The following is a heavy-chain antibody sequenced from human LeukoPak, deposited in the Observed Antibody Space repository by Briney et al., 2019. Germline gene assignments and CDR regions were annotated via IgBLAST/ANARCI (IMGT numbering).Heavy chain of an antibody. Sequence: ASVKVSCKASGYTFTGYYMHWVRQAPGQGLEWMGCINPNSGGTNYAQKFQGRVTMTRDTSISTAYMELSRLRSDDTAAYYCARALVSYYDFWSGYYTAVDYWGQGTLVTVSS. D-gene: IGHD3-3*01. CDR2: INPNSGGT. V-gene: IGHV1-2*02. CDR3: ARALVSYYDFWSGYYTAVDY. J-gene: IGHJ4*02. CDR1: GYTFTGYY.